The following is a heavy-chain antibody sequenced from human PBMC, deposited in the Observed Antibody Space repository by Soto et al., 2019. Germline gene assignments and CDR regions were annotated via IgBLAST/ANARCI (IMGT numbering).Heavy chain of an antibody. Sequence: ASEKVSCKASGYTFTGYYMHWVRQAPGQGLEWMGWINPNSGGTNYAQKFQGRVTMTRDTSISTAYMELSRLRSDDTAVYYCASPSSGYSYPYYYYGMDVWGQGTTVTVSS. CDR1: GYTFTGYY. V-gene: IGHV1-2*02. CDR3: ASPSSGYSYPYYYYGMDV. CDR2: INPNSGGT. J-gene: IGHJ6*02. D-gene: IGHD5-18*01.